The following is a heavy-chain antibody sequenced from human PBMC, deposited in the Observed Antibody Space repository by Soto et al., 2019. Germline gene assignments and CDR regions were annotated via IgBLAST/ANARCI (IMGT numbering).Heavy chain of an antibody. CDR2: IYYSGST. V-gene: IGHV4-39*01. D-gene: IGHD3-16*02. CDR3: ARNPRRYDYVWGSYRYTSY. J-gene: IGHJ4*02. CDR1: GGSISSSSYY. Sequence: PSETLSLTCTVSGGSISSSSYYWGWIRQPPGKGLEWIGSIYYSGSTYYNPSLKSRVTISVDTSKSQFSLKLSSVTAADTAVYYCARNPRRYDYVWGSYRYTSYWGQGTLVTVSS.